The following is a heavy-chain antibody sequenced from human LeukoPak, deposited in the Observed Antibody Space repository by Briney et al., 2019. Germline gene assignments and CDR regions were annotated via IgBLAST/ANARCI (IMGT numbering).Heavy chain of an antibody. CDR1: GYTFTSYY. D-gene: IGHD2-2*01. V-gene: IGHV1-46*01. CDR3: ARDPDCSSTSCPTLFYYYGMDV. J-gene: IGHJ6*02. Sequence: ASVKVSCKASGYTFTSYYMHWARQAPGQGLEWMGIINPSGGSTSYAQKFQGRVTMTRDTSTSTVYMELSSLRSEDTAVYYCARDPDCSSTSCPTLFYYYGMDVWGQGTTVTVSS. CDR2: INPSGGST.